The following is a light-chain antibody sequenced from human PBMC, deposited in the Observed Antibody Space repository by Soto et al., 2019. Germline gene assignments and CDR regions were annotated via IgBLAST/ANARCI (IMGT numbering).Light chain of an antibody. CDR3: QQYSSYYAWT. CDR2: GAF. J-gene: IGKJ1*01. CDR1: QSIGYY. V-gene: IGKV3-15*01. Sequence: EIVLTQSPGTLPLYAGERATLYCRASQSIGYYLAWYQQKPGQATRLIIYGAFTRANGIPARFSGSGAGTEFTLTIRSLQPDDIATYYCQQYSSYYAWTFGEGTKVDIK.